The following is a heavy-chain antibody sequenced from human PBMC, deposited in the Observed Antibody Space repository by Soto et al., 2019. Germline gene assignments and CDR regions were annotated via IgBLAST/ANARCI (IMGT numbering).Heavy chain of an antibody. D-gene: IGHD2-15*01. Sequence: GGSLRLSCAASGFTFSSYAMSWVRQAPGKGLEWVSAISGSGGSTYYADSVKGRFTISRDNSKNTLYLQMNSLRAEDTAVYYCAKARVVRDYYYGMDVWGQGXTVTVYS. CDR2: ISGSGGST. V-gene: IGHV3-23*01. J-gene: IGHJ6*02. CDR1: GFTFSSYA. CDR3: AKARVVRDYYYGMDV.